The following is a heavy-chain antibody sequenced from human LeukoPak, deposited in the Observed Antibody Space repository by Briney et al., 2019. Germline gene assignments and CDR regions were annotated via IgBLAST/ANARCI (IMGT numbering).Heavy chain of an antibody. CDR1: GFTFSSYA. V-gene: IGHV3-64*01. D-gene: IGHD1-14*01. J-gene: IGHJ4*02. Sequence: GGSLRLSCAASGFTFSSYAMHWVRQAPGKGLEYVSAISSNGGSTYYANSVKGRFTISRDNSKNTLYLQMGSLRAEDMAVYYCARGTLNIPGEHGAFDYWGQGTLVTVSS. CDR3: ARGTLNIPGEHGAFDY. CDR2: ISSNGGST.